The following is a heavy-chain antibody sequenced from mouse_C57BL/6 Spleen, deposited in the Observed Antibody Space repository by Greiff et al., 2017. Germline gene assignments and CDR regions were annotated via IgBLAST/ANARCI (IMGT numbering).Heavy chain of an antibody. Sequence: QVHVKQPGAELVKPGASVKLSCKASGYTFTSYWMQWVKQRPGQGLAWIGEIDPSDSSTNYNQKFKGKATLTVDTSSSTAYMQLSSLTSEDSAVYYCARGFYYGSSLSFDYWGQGTTLTVSA. V-gene: IGHV1-50*01. CDR1: GYTFTSYW. CDR2: IDPSDSST. D-gene: IGHD1-1*01. CDR3: ARGFYYGSSLSFDY. J-gene: IGHJ2*01.